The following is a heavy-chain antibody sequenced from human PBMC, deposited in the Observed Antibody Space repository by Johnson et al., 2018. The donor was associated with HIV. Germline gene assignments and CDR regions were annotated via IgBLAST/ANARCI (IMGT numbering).Heavy chain of an antibody. D-gene: IGHD3-16*01. CDR2: ISWNSGSI. Sequence: VQLVESGGGEVRPGGSLRLACVASGFIFDDYGLTWVRQAPGKGLEWVAGISWNSGSIGYADSVKGRITISRENAKNSLYLQMNKLRAEDTAVYFCASQVRGLRLGVDAFDIWGQGTM. V-gene: IGHV3-20*04. CDR3: ASQVRGLRLGVDAFDI. CDR1: GFIFDDYG. J-gene: IGHJ3*02.